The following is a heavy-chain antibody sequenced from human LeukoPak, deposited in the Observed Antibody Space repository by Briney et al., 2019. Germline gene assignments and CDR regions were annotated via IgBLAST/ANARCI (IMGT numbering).Heavy chain of an antibody. CDR3: ARAWIQLWPPDC. J-gene: IGHJ4*02. CDR1: GFTFSSYW. CDR2: INSDGSST. V-gene: IGHV3-74*01. D-gene: IGHD5-18*01. Sequence: GGSLRLSCAASGFTFSSYWMHWVRQAPGKGLVWVSRINSDGSSTSYADSVKGRFTISRDNAKNTLYLQMNSLRTEDTAVYYCARAWIQLWPPDCWGQGTLVTVSS.